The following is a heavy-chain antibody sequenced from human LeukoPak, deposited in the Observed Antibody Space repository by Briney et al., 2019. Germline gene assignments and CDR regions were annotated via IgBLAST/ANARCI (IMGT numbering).Heavy chain of an antibody. V-gene: IGHV1-18*04. CDR2: ISTYSGNT. D-gene: IGHD4-17*01. CDR3: ARDWNGDYVYYFDY. CDR1: GYTFTGYY. Sequence: ASVKVSCKASGYTFTGYYMHWVRQAPGQGLEWMGWISTYSGNTNYAQKLQGRVTMTTDTSTSTAYMELRSLRSDDTAVYYCARDWNGDYVYYFDYWGQGTLVTVSS. J-gene: IGHJ4*02.